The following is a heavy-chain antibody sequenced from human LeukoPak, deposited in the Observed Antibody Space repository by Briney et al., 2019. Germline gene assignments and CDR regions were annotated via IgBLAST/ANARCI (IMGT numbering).Heavy chain of an antibody. CDR1: GCTFSNYA. Sequence: GGSLRLSCAASGCTFSNYAMHWVRQAPGEGLEYVSAISSNGGSTYYADSVKGRFTISRDNSKNTLFLQMGSLRVEDMAVYYCARGLRAYYYYGMDVWGQGTTVTVSS. CDR3: ARGLRAYYYYGMDV. V-gene: IGHV3-64*02. CDR2: ISSNGGST. D-gene: IGHD3-3*01. J-gene: IGHJ6*02.